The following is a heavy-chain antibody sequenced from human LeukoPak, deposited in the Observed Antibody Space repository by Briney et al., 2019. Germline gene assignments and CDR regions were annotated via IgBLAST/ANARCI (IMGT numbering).Heavy chain of an antibody. J-gene: IGHJ4*02. Sequence: GGSLRLSCTAPGFSFSDYGMNWVRQAPGKGLEWVSYFSSSSSTIYYADSVKGRFTISRDNAKNSLYLQMNSLRDEDTAVYYCARVPMYYSGSGSYNDYWGQGTLVTVSS. V-gene: IGHV3-48*02. CDR1: GFSFSDYG. D-gene: IGHD3-10*01. CDR3: ARVPMYYSGSGSYNDY. CDR2: FSSSSSTI.